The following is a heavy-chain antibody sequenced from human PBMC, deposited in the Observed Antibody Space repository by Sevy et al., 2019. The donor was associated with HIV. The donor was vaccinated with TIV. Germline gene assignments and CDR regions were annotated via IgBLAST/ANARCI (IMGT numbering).Heavy chain of an antibody. CDR2: INPKTGGT. Sequence: ASVKVSCKASGYTFTDFYIHWVRQAPGQGLEWMGWINPKTGGTNNEQKFQDRVTMSRDTSISTHFIEMTRLRSDDTAVYYCARGIAAGGTDWYFHLWGRGTLVTVSS. D-gene: IGHD6-13*01. CDR1: GYTFTDFY. V-gene: IGHV1-2*02. CDR3: ARGIAAGGTDWYFHL. J-gene: IGHJ2*01.